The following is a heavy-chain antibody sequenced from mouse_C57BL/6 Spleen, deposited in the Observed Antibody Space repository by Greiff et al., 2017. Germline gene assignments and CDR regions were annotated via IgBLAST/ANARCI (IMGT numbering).Heavy chain of an antibody. Sequence: EVQLQQSGAELVRPGASVKLSCTASGFNIKDDYMHWVKQRPEQGLEWIGWIDPENGDTEYASKFQGKATITADTSSNTAYLQLSSLTSEDTAVYYCATRAAQAGMDYWGQGTSVTVSS. D-gene: IGHD3-2*02. CDR1: GFNIKDDY. J-gene: IGHJ4*01. CDR3: ATRAAQAGMDY. V-gene: IGHV14-4*01. CDR2: IDPENGDT.